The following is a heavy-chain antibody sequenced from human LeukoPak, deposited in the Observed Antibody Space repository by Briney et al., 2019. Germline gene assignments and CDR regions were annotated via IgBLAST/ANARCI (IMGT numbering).Heavy chain of an antibody. CDR2: ITDSFGRT. D-gene: IGHD6-19*01. J-gene: IGHJ5*02. V-gene: IGHV3-23*01. CDR1: GFTFSTYA. Sequence: GGSLRLSCAGSGFTFSTYALSWVRQAPGKGLEWVSIITDSFGRTFYADSVKGRFTISRDNSKNTLYLQMDSLRAEDTAVYYCARHKSGWYLSWGQRTLVTVSS. CDR3: ARHKSGWYLS.